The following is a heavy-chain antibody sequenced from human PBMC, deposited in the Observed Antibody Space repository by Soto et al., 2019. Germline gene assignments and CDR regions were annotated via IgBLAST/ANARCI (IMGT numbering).Heavy chain of an antibody. CDR2: INSDGSST. J-gene: IGHJ6*02. CDR3: AREGGYSSGWYIYYYYYGMDV. Sequence: GGSLRLSCAASGFTFSSYWMHWVRQAPGKGLVWVSRINSDGSSTSYADSVKGRFTISRDNAKNTLYLQMNSLRAEGTAVYYCAREGGYSSGWYIYYYYYGMDVWGQGTTVTVSS. D-gene: IGHD6-19*01. V-gene: IGHV3-74*01. CDR1: GFTFSSYW.